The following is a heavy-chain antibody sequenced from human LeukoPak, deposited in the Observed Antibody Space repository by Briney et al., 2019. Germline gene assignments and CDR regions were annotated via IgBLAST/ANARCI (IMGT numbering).Heavy chain of an antibody. V-gene: IGHV3-30*03. D-gene: IGHD6-6*01. J-gene: IGHJ4*02. CDR2: ISYDGNYK. Sequence: GGSLRLSCAAPGFSFSTYSMDWVRQAPGKGLEWLALISYDGNYKFYADSVKGRFTISRDDAKNSLYLHMNSLRVEDTAVYYCARLYSSSSGLRASDYWGQGTLVTVSS. CDR3: ARLYSSSSGLRASDY. CDR1: GFSFSTYS.